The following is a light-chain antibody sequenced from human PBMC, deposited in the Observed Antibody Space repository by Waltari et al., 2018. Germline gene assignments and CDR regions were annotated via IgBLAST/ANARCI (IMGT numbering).Light chain of an antibody. J-gene: IGKJ3*01. CDR3: QQYYSPPPLFT. V-gene: IGKV4-1*01. CDR1: QTLLDSSNNRNY. Sequence: DIVMTQSPDSLAVSLGERATINCKSSQTLLDSSNNRNYLAWYQQKPGQPPKLLIYWASSRESGVPNRFSGSGSGTDFTLTIISLQAEDVAVYYCQQYYSPPPLFTFGPGTKVDIK. CDR2: WAS.